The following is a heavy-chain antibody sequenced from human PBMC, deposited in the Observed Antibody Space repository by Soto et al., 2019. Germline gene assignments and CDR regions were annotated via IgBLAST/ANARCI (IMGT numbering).Heavy chain of an antibody. V-gene: IGHV3-74*01. CDR1: GVTFSNYW. J-gene: IGHJ6*02. CDR3: AREGGNYFYGMDV. Sequence: GGSLRLSCAASGVTFSNYWMHWVRQAPGKGLVWVSRINGDGGSTTYADSVKGRFTISRDNAKNTLYLQMSNLRAEDTAVYYCAREGGNYFYGMDVWGQGTTVTVSS. CDR2: INGDGGST.